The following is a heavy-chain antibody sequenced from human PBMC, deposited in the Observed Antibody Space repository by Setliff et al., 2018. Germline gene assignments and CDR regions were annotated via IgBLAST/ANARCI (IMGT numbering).Heavy chain of an antibody. J-gene: IGHJ6*03. CDR3: AKGTSYFSDSSGYYYDGLTPSGYMDV. CDR1: GFTFSSHG. Sequence: GGSLRLSCVASGFTFSSHGMTWVRLAPGKGLEWISYISTSSSTIYYADSVKGRFTISRDNANHTLYLQMNSLRADDTAVYYCAKGTSYFSDSSGYYYDGLTPSGYMDVWGKGTTVTVSS. CDR2: ISTSSSTI. V-gene: IGHV3-48*01. D-gene: IGHD3-22*01.